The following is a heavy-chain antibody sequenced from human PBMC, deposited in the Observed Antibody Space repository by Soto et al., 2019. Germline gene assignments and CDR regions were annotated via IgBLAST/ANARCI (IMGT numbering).Heavy chain of an antibody. CDR3: ARDRSAYYGSGDHGMDV. CDR1: DYSISSDYY. Sequence: PSETLSLTCTVSDYSISSDYYWGWIRQPPGKGLEWIGSIYHSGSTSNNPSLRSRVTISVDTSKNQFSLKLSSVTAADTATYYCARDRSAYYGSGDHGMDVWGQGIMVTVS. V-gene: IGHV4-38-2*02. J-gene: IGHJ6*02. CDR2: IYHSGST. D-gene: IGHD3-10*01.